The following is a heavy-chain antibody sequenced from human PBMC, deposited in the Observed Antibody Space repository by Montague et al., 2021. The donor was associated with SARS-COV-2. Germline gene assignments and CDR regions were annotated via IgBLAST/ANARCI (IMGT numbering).Heavy chain of an antibody. V-gene: IGHV2-5*01. CDR3: AHLIRYYDIFTGIPCDY. CDR2: XYSNDEK. CDR1: GFSLSTPNVG. D-gene: IGHD3-9*01. J-gene: IGHJ4*02. Sequence: PALVKPTQTLTLTCTFSGFSLSTPNVGVGWIRQPPGKALEWVAVXYSNDEKRYSPSLRNRLTITKDTAKNQVVLSLTYVDPVDTATYYCAHLIRYYDIFTGIPCDYWGQGSQVTVSS.